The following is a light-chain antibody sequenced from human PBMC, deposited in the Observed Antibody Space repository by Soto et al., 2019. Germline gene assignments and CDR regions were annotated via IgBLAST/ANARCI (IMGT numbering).Light chain of an antibody. CDR3: QQYNSYSRT. CDR1: QSISSW. Sequence: DIQMTQSPSTLSASVGDRVTITCRASQSISSWLAWYQQKPGKAPKLLIYDASSLESGAPSRFSGSGSGTEFTLTISSLQPDDFATYYCQQYNSYSRTFGQGTKV. J-gene: IGKJ1*01. V-gene: IGKV1-5*01. CDR2: DAS.